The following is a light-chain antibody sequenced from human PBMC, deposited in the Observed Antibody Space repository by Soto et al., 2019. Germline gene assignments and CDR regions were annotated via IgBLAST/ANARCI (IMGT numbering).Light chain of an antibody. J-gene: IGKJ5*01. Sequence: EIVLTQSPGTLSLSPGERATLSCRASRSVTNNYLAWYQQKPGQPPRLLIDGASSRATGIPDKFSGSGSGTDFTLAISRLEPEDFAVYYCQQYGSSPITFGQGTRLEIK. CDR2: GAS. V-gene: IGKV3-20*01. CDR1: RSVTNNY. CDR3: QQYGSSPIT.